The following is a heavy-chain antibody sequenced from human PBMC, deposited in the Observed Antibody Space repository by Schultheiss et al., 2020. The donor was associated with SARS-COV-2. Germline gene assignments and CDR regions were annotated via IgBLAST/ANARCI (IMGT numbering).Heavy chain of an antibody. CDR1: GFTFSSYS. J-gene: IGHJ3*02. Sequence: GESLKISCAASGFTFSSYSMNWVRQAPGKGLEWVANIKQDGSKIYYVDSVKGRFTISRDNAKNSLYLQMNSLRAEDTAVYYCARSWTWYSAFDIWGQGTMVTVSS. CDR3: ARSWTWYSAFDI. CDR2: IKQDGSKI. V-gene: IGHV3-7*01. D-gene: IGHD6-13*01.